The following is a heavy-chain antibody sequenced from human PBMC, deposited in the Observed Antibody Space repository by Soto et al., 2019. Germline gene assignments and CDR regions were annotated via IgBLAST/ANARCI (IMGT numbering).Heavy chain of an antibody. CDR2: IYPGDSDT. J-gene: IGHJ4*02. CDR3: ARRGESCEYFDS. V-gene: IGHV5-51*01. Sequence: GESLKISCNGSGYSFATYWIGWVRQMPGKGPEWMGTIYPGDSDTRYSPSFQGQVTISVDKSINAAYLQWSSLKASDTAMYFCARRGESCEYFDSWGQGTLVTVSS. D-gene: IGHD3-16*01. CDR1: GYSFATYW.